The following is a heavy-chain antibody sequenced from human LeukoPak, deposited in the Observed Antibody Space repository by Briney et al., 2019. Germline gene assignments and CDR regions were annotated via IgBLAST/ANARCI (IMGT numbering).Heavy chain of an antibody. CDR2: FYYTGSI. CDR1: GGSISSTSYY. D-gene: IGHD6-19*01. V-gene: IGHV4-39*07. Sequence: SETLSLTCLVSGGSISSTSYYWGWIRQSPGRGLEWIGSFYYTGSIFDNRSLRSRVTISIDMSKNQFSLKLSSVTAADTAVYYCAREDSSGWFADYWGQGTLVTVSS. CDR3: AREDSSGWFADY. J-gene: IGHJ4*02.